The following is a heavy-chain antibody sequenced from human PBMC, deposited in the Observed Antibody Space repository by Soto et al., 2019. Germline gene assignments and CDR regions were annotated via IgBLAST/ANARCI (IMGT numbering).Heavy chain of an antibody. J-gene: IGHJ4*02. CDR3: AAVLRSSTHY. D-gene: IGHD2-2*01. Sequence: PSETLSLTCTVSGGSISSSSYYWGWIRQPPGKGLEWIGSIYYSGSTDYNPSLKSRVTISVDTSKNQFSLKLSSVTAADTAVYYCAAVLRSSTHYWGQGTLVTVSS. CDR1: GGSISSSSYY. V-gene: IGHV4-39*07. CDR2: IYYSGST.